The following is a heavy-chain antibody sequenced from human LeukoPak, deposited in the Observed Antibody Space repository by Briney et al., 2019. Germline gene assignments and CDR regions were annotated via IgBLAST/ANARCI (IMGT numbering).Heavy chain of an antibody. Sequence: GGSLRLSCEASPFIFRGHWRIWVRRTPGKGLEWVASIKGDGSERQYVDSVTVRFSISRDNTKGSLFLQLNSLRAEDTAVYYCATPLDYSDGSGYHQGGDWGQGTLVTVSS. CDR2: IKGDGSER. CDR3: ATPLDYSDGSGYHQGGD. V-gene: IGHV3-7*03. J-gene: IGHJ4*02. D-gene: IGHD3-22*01. CDR1: PFIFRGHW.